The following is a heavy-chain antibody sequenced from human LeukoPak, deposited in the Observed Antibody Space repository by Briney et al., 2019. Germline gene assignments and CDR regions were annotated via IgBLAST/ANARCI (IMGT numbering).Heavy chain of an antibody. D-gene: IGHD3-22*01. CDR3: ARVYFQYYYDSSGQNDY. Sequence: GGSLRLSCAASGFTFSSYWMRWVRQAPGKGLEWVANIKQDGSEKYYVDSVKGRFTISRDNAKNSLYLQMNSLRAEDTAVYYCARVYFQYYYDSSGQNDYWGQGILVTVSS. J-gene: IGHJ4*02. CDR1: GFTFSSYW. V-gene: IGHV3-7*01. CDR2: IKQDGSEK.